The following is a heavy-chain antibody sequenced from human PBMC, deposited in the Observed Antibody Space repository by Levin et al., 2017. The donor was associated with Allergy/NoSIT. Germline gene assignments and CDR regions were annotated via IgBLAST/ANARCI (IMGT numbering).Heavy chain of an antibody. J-gene: IGHJ4*02. Sequence: RGESLKISCAASGFTFSSYDMHWVRQPTGKGLEWVSSIGTAGDTYFPASVRGRFTMSRDNGKNSLSLQMNSLRDGDTAVYYCARGSETSFDYWGQGALVTVSS. CDR2: IGTAGDT. CDR3: ARGSETSFDY. D-gene: IGHD2-2*01. CDR1: GFTFSSYD. V-gene: IGHV3-13*01.